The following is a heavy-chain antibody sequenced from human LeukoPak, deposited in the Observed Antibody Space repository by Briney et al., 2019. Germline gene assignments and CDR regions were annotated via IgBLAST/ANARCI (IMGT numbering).Heavy chain of an antibody. CDR3: TTSYGTKRYFFDD. J-gene: IGHJ4*02. V-gene: IGHV3-66*01. CDR1: GFTVSTKY. Sequence: PGGSLRLPCAASGFTVSTKYMNWVRQAPGKGLEWVSIIYDGGSTYYAESVRGRFVISRDNSENTLYLHMNNLRAEDTAMYYCTTSYGTKRYFFDDWGQGTLVAVSS. CDR2: IYDGGST. D-gene: IGHD3-9*01.